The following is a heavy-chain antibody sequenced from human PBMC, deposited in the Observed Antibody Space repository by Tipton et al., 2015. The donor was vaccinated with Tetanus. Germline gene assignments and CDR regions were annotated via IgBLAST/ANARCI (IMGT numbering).Heavy chain of an antibody. J-gene: IGHJ5*02. Sequence: VQLVQSGAEVKKPGESLTISCKASGYNFATFWIGWVRQKPGKGLEWMGIIYPGDSSVRYSPSFQGHVTISADRSNSTAYLQWSSLKASDTAMYYCARHRAGTFASWFDPWGQGTLVTVSS. D-gene: IGHD2/OR15-2a*01. CDR1: GYNFATFW. V-gene: IGHV5-51*01. CDR3: ARHRAGTFASWFDP. CDR2: IYPGDSSV.